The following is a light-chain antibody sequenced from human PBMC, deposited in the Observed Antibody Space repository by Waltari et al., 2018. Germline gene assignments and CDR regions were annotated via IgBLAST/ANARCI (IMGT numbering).Light chain of an antibody. CDR3: QVWDSTSDHVV. CDR2: DDS. J-gene: IGLJ2*01. CDR1: NIEDKS. V-gene: IGLV3-21*02. Sequence: YVLTQPPSVSVAPGQTAKITCGGDNIEDKSVNWYKQRPGQAPVLVVDDDSDRPSGIPERFSGSNSGKATLTISRVEAGDEADYYCQVWDSTSDHVVFGGGTKLTVL.